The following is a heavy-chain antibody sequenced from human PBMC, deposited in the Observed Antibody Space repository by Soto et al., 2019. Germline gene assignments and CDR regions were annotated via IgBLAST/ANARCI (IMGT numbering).Heavy chain of an antibody. CDR2: ISYDGSNK. D-gene: IGHD2-2*01. V-gene: IGHV3-30*18. CDR1: GFTFSSYG. Sequence: VGSLRLSCAASGFTFSSYGMHWVRQAPGKGLEWVAVISYDGSNKYYADSVKGRFTISRDNSKNTLYLQMNSLRAEDTAVYYCAKDLPKCIISSGYGRYYYYGMDVWGKATTVTVSS. CDR3: AKDLPKCIISSGYGRYYYYGMDV. J-gene: IGHJ6*04.